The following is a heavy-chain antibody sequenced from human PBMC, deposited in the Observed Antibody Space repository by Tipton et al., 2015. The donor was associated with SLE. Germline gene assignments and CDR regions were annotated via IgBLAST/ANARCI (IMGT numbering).Heavy chain of an antibody. J-gene: IGHJ3*02. D-gene: IGHD3-22*01. V-gene: IGHV3-9*01. CDR2: ISWNSGSI. CDR3: AKDSSGYYSAFDI. CDR1: GFTFVDYA. Sequence: SLRLSCAASGFTFVDYAMHWVRQAPGKGLEWVSGISWNSGSIGYADSVKGRFTIPRDNAKNSLYLQMNSLRAEDTALYYCAKDSSGYYSAFDIWGQGTMVTVSS.